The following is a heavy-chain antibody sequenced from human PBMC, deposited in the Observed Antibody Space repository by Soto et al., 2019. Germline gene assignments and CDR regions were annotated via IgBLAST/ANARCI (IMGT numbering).Heavy chain of an antibody. CDR2: INYSGSV. D-gene: IGHD3-10*01. CDR1: GASFSGNY. CDR3: ASSYGSGSGVFDY. Sequence: SETLSLTCAVNGASFSGNYWSWIRQTPGKGLEWIGQINYSGSVTYNPSLESRSTISGDTSKNHFSLKVTSVTAADTAVYYCASSYGSGSGVFDYWGKGIPVNVSS. J-gene: IGHJ4*02. V-gene: IGHV4-34*01.